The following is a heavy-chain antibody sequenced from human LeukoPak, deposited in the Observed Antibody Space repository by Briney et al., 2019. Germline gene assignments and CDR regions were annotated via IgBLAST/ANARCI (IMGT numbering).Heavy chain of an antibody. CDR3: ATYPDSSGYVDY. Sequence: SETLSLTCSVSGASIVSGTYYWSWIRQPAGKGLEWIGRIYTTGNTNYNPSLKNRVTISVDTSKNQFSLKLSSVTAADTAVYYCATYPDSSGYVDYWGQGTLVTVSS. CDR2: IYTTGNT. D-gene: IGHD3-22*01. V-gene: IGHV4-61*02. CDR1: GASIVSGTYY. J-gene: IGHJ4*02.